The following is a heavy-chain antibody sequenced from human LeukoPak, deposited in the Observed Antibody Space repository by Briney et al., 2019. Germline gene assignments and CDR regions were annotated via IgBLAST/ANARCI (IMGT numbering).Heavy chain of an antibody. D-gene: IGHD3-22*01. CDR2: ISGSGGST. Sequence: PGGSLRLSCAASGFTFSSYAMSWVRQAPGKGLEWVSAISGSGGSTYYADSVKGRFTTFRDNSKNTLYLQMNSLRAEDTAVYYCAKDRVIVVVTTLDYWGQGTLVTVSS. J-gene: IGHJ4*02. CDR1: GFTFSSYA. CDR3: AKDRVIVVVTTLDY. V-gene: IGHV3-23*01.